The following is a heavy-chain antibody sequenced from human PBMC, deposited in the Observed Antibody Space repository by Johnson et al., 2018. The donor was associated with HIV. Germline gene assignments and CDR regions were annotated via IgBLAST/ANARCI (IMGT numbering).Heavy chain of an antibody. CDR1: GFSFSSYA. Sequence: QVQLVESGGGVVQPGGSLRLPCAASGFSFSSYALRWVRQAPGKGLEWVAYIRYDGSNKYYADSVKGRFIIARENSKNTLYLQMNSLRAEDTAVYYCAKSPGKDHGGNSCGIDIWGQGTMVTVSA. CDR2: IRYDGSNK. CDR3: AKSPGKDHGGNSCGIDI. V-gene: IGHV3-30*02. J-gene: IGHJ3*02. D-gene: IGHD4-23*01.